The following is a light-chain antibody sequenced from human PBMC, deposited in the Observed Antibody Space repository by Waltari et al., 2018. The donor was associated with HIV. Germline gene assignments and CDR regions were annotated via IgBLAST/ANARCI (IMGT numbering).Light chain of an antibody. CDR3: SSYAGSNNLL. CDR1: SSDVGSYNF. J-gene: IGLJ2*01. CDR2: EVS. V-gene: IGLV2-8*01. Sequence: QSALTQPPSASGSPGPSVTISCTGTSSDVGSYNFVSWYKQHPGKAPKLLIFEVSKRPSGVPDRFSGSKSGNTASLTVSGLQPEDEADYYCSSYAGSNNLLFGGGTKLTVL.